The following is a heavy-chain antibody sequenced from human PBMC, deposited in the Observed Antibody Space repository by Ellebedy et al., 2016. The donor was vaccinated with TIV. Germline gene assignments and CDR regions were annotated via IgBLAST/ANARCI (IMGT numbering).Heavy chain of an antibody. Sequence: GESLKISXAASGFTFSSYAMSWVRQAPGKGLEWVSVIYSGGSTYYADSVKGRFTISRHNSKNTLYLQMNSLRAEDTAVYYCARDDPYRGAPEFDYWGQGTLVTVSS. V-gene: IGHV3-66*01. D-gene: IGHD1-26*01. CDR3: ARDDPYRGAPEFDY. J-gene: IGHJ4*02. CDR1: GFTFSSYA. CDR2: IYSGGST.